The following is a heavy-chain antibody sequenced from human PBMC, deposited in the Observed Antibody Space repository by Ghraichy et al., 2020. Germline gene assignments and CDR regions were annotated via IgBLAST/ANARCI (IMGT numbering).Heavy chain of an antibody. V-gene: IGHV4-38-2*02. D-gene: IGHD6-13*01. CDR1: GYSISSGYY. CDR2: IYHSGST. CDR3: ARDRVAAAAGQYNWFDP. Sequence: SETLSLTCTVSGYSISSGYYWGWIRQPPGEGLEWIGSIYHSGSTYYNPSLKSRVTISVDTSKNQFSLKLSSVTAADTAVYYCARDRVAAAAGQYNWFDPWGQGTLVTVSP. J-gene: IGHJ5*02.